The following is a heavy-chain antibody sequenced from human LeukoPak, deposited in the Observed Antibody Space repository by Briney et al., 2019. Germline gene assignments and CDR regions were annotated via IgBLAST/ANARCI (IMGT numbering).Heavy chain of an antibody. D-gene: IGHD5-18*01. Sequence: GGFLRLSCAASGFTFSSYGMHWVRQAPGKGLEWVAVISYDGSNKYYADSVKGRFTISRDNSKNTLYLQMNSLRAEDTAVYYCAKDNTFYGMDVWGQGTTVTVSS. CDR2: ISYDGSNK. CDR1: GFTFSSYG. J-gene: IGHJ6*02. CDR3: AKDNTFYGMDV. V-gene: IGHV3-30*18.